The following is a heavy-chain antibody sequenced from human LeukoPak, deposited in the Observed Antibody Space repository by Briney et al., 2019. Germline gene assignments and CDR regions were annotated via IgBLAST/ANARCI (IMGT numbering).Heavy chain of an antibody. J-gene: IGHJ4*02. D-gene: IGHD3-22*01. CDR2: ISAYNGNT. V-gene: IGHV1-18*01. CDR1: GYTFTSYG. CDR3: ARGSDYDSSGYPFDY. Sequence: SVKVSCKASGYTFTSYGISWVRQAPGQGLEWMGWISAYNGNTNYAQKLQGRVTMTTDTSTSTAYMELRSLRSDDTAVYYCARGSDYDSSGYPFDYWGQGTLVTVSS.